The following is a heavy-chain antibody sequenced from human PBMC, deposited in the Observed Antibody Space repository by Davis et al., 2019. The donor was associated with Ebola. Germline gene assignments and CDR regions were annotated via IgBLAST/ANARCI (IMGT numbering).Heavy chain of an antibody. Sequence: SVQVSCKASAGTFSSYAISWVRQPPGQGLEWMGGIIPIVGTASYAQKFQGRVTITADESTSTAYMELRSLRSEDTAVYYCAVDSSSSFYYYGMDVWGQGTTVTVAS. CDR1: AGTFSSYA. CDR3: AVDSSSSFYYYGMDV. V-gene: IGHV1-69*13. J-gene: IGHJ6*02. CDR2: IIPIVGTA. D-gene: IGHD6-6*01.